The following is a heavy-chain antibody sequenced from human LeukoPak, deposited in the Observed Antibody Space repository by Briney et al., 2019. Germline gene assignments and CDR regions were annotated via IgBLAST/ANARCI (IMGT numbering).Heavy chain of an antibody. CDR1: GGSFSGYY. D-gene: IGHD6-13*01. CDR2: INHSGST. Sequence: PSETLSLTCAAYGGSFSGYYWSWIRQPPGKGLVWIGEINHSGSTNYNPSLKSRVTISVDTSKNQFSLKLSSVTAADTAVYYCARDGWYSSSWLFDYWGQGTLVTVSS. J-gene: IGHJ4*02. V-gene: IGHV4-34*01. CDR3: ARDGWYSSSWLFDY.